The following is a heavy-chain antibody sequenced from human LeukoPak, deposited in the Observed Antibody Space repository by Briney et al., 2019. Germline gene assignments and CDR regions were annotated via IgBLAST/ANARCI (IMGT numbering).Heavy chain of an antibody. Sequence: GSSVKVSCNASGGTFSSYAISWVRHPPGQGLEWMGGTIPIFGTATYGQKFRGRVTITTEESTSTVYLELSSLRSEDTAVYYCARERYCSSTSCNALDFDIWGQGTMVTVSS. V-gene: IGHV1-69*05. CDR3: ARERYCSSTSCNALDFDI. D-gene: IGHD2-2*01. CDR2: TIPIFGTA. J-gene: IGHJ3*02. CDR1: GGTFSSYA.